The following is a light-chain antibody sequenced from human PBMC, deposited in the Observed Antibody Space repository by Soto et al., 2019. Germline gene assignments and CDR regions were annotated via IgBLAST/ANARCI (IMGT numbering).Light chain of an antibody. J-gene: IGKJ5*01. CDR1: QSVSSY. CDR3: QQRSNWSIT. Sequence: EIVLTQSPATLSLSPGERATLSCRASQSVSSYLAWYQQKPGQAPRLLIYDAYNRATGIQARFSGSGSGTDFTLTIRSLEPEDFAVYYCQQRSNWSITFGQGTRLEIK. CDR2: DAY. V-gene: IGKV3-11*01.